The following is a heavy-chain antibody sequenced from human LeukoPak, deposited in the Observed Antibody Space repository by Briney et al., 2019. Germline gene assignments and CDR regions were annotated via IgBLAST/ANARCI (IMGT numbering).Heavy chain of an antibody. J-gene: IGHJ4*02. V-gene: IGHV3-74*01. D-gene: IGHD6-19*01. Sequence: PGGSLRLSCAASGFTSSMYWMLWVRRAPGEGLESVSRINTDGAVTTYADSLRGRFTYSRDNADNTMFLQMNSGRDENTAVYYCATKQWLAPPPDSWGQGTPVTVSS. CDR1: GFTSSMYW. CDR3: ATKQWLAPPPDS. CDR2: INTDGAVT.